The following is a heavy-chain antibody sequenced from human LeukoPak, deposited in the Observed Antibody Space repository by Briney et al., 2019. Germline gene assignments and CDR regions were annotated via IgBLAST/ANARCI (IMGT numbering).Heavy chain of an antibody. CDR2: IYSGGST. V-gene: IGHV3-53*01. J-gene: IGHJ6*03. CDR1: GFTVSSNY. Sequence: GGSLRLSCAASGFTVSSNYMSWVRQAPGKGLEWVSVIYSGGSTYYADSVKGRFAISRDNSKNTLYLQMNSLRAEDTAVYYWARRGCRSTSCYDYYYYMDVWGKGTTVTVSS. CDR3: ARRGCRSTSCYDYYYYMDV. D-gene: IGHD2-2*01.